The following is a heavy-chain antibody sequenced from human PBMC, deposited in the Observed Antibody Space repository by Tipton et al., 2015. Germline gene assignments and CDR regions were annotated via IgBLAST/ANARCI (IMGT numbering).Heavy chain of an antibody. CDR1: GFTFNNYA. V-gene: IGHV3-23*01. J-gene: IGHJ4*02. Sequence: SLRLSCAASGFTFNNYAMNWVRQAPGKGLQWVSAISGSGGSTYSADSVRGRFTISRDNSENTLYLQMNSLRAEDTAVYYCAEGGTTLDYWGQGTLVTVS. CDR3: AEGGTTLDY. D-gene: IGHD1-1*01. CDR2: ISGSGGST.